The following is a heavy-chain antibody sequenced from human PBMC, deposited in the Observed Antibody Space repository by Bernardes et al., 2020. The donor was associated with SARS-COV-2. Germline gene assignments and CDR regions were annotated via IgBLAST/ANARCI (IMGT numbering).Heavy chain of an antibody. J-gene: IGHJ1*01. CDR2: INPNSGGT. D-gene: IGHD3-22*01. Sequence: ASVKVSCKASGYTFTGYYMHWVRQAPGQGLDGMGWINPNSGGTNYAQKFQGWVTMTRETSISPAYMELSRLRSDDTAVYYCARSREGSGYSSFQHWGQGTLVTVSS. CDR3: ARSREGSGYSSFQH. V-gene: IGHV1-2*04. CDR1: GYTFTGYY.